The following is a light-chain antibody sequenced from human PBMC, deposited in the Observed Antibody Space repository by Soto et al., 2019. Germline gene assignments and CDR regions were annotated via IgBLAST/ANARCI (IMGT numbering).Light chain of an antibody. J-gene: IGLJ1*01. CDR1: STDVGGYNY. V-gene: IGLV2-11*01. CDR2: DVS. CDR3: CSYAGRDTLYV. Sequence: QSALTQPRSVSGSPGQSVTISCTGTSTDVGGYNYVSWYQRHPGKVPKLMLYDVSKRPSGVPDRFSGSKSGNTASLIISGLQAEDEADYYCCSYAGRDTLYVFGSGTKVTVL.